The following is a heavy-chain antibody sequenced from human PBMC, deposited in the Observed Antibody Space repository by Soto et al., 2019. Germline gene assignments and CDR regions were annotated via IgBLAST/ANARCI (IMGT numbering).Heavy chain of an antibody. Sequence: SVKVSCKVSGGAFTNYSLNWVRHAPGQGLEWLGGIIPLHNTSNYSLKLLGRGSVTADISSNTVYMHLSGLTSDDTATYYCAIWSNWNPLYYRGMDVWGQGTTVTVSS. CDR1: GGAFTNYS. D-gene: IGHD1-20*01. CDR3: AIWSNWNPLYYRGMDV. CDR2: IIPLHNTS. J-gene: IGHJ6*02. V-gene: IGHV1-69*08.